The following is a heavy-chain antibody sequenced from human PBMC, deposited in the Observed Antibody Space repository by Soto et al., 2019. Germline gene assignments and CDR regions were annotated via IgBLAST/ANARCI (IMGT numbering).Heavy chain of an antibody. CDR2: ISGSGGST. Sequence: GGSLRLSCAASGFPFSSYAMSWVRQAPGKGLEWVSAISGSGGSTYYADSVKGRFTISRDNSKNTLYLQMNSLRAEDTAVYYCAKDYYGSGSYYSFDYWGQGTLVTVSS. CDR1: GFPFSSYA. D-gene: IGHD3-10*01. V-gene: IGHV3-23*01. J-gene: IGHJ4*02. CDR3: AKDYYGSGSYYSFDY.